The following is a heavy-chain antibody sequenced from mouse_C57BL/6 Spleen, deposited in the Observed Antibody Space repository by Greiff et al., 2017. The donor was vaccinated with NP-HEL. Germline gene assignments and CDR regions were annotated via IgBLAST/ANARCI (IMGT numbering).Heavy chain of an antibody. Sequence: EVHLVESGPGLVKPSQSLSLTCSVTGYSITSGYYWNWIRQFPGNKLEWMGYISYDGSNNYNPSLKNRISITRDTSKNQFFLKLNSVTTEDTATYYCATGSSFYYAMDYWGQGTSVTVSS. V-gene: IGHV3-6*01. CDR3: ATGSSFYYAMDY. J-gene: IGHJ4*01. CDR1: GYSITSGYY. CDR2: ISYDGSN. D-gene: IGHD1-1*01.